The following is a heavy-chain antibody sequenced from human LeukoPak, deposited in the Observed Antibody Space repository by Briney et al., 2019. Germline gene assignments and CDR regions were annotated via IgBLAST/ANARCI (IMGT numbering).Heavy chain of an antibody. CDR2: ISRRDDYT. V-gene: IGHV3-23*01. CDR1: GFAFSSYA. D-gene: IGHD2-15*01. Sequence: PGGSLRLSCAASGFAFSSYAMSWVRQPPGKGLEWVSVISRRDDYTYYADSVKGRFTISRDNSKNTLYLPMNTLRAEDTAVYYCAKIVAGLDYWGQGTLVTVSS. J-gene: IGHJ4*02. CDR3: AKIVAGLDY.